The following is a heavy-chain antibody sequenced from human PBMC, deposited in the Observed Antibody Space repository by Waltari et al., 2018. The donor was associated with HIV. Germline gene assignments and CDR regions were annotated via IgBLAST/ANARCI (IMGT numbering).Heavy chain of an antibody. J-gene: IGHJ4*02. CDR3: ARDRHYDILTGSYFDY. D-gene: IGHD3-9*01. Sequence: EVQLVESGGGLVQPGGSLRLSCAASGFTLSRYWRSWVRQAPGKGLEWVANIKQDGSEKYYVDSVKGRFTISRDNAKNSLYLQMNSLRAEDTAVYYCARDRHYDILTGSYFDYWGQGTLVTVSS. CDR1: GFTLSRYW. CDR2: IKQDGSEK. V-gene: IGHV3-7*01.